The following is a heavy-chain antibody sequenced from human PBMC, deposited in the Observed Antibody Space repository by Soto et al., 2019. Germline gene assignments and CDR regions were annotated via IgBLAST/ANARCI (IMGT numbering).Heavy chain of an antibody. CDR2: AHYSESRNY. J-gene: IGHJ4*02. CDR3: ATSIGGCPFDV. V-gene: IGHV4-59*11. D-gene: IGHD2-8*01. CDR1: GDSIIGHY. Sequence: SETLSLTCTVSGDSIIGHYWSWIRQPPGRGLEWIGYAHYSESRNYKYNPSLKSRVTISVDTSKRHFSLKLTSVTAADTAVYYCATSIGGCPFDVWGQGILVTVSS.